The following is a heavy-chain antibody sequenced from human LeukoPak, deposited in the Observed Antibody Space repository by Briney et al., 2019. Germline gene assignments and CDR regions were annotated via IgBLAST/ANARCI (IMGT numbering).Heavy chain of an antibody. CDR2: ISGSGGST. V-gene: IGHV3-23*01. D-gene: IGHD6-19*01. CDR1: GLHFKRYA. CDR3: AKKGDSSGWYAYFDY. Sequence: GGSLRLPCAASGLHFKRYAMIEARQARGKGVEWVSAISGSGGSTYYDDSVKGRFTISRDNSKNTLYLHMNSLSAEDTAVYYCAKKGDSSGWYAYFDYWVQGTLVTVSS. J-gene: IGHJ4*02.